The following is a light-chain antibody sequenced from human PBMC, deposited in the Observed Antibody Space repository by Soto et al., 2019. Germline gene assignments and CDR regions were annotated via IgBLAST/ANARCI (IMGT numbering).Light chain of an antibody. Sequence: EIVLTQSPGTLSLSPGDRATLSCRASQSVSSSYLAWYQQKPGQAPRLLIYGASSRATGIPDRFSCSGSGTFFTLTISRLELEDFSFYYCQQYGTSPTFGQGTKVEIK. CDR2: GAS. V-gene: IGKV3-20*01. CDR3: QQYGTSPT. J-gene: IGKJ1*01. CDR1: QSVSSSY.